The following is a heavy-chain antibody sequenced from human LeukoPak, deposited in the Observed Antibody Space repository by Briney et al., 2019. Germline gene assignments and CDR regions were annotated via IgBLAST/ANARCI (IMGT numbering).Heavy chain of an antibody. J-gene: IGHJ4*02. V-gene: IGHV3-74*01. CDR1: GYTFSRYW. CDR3: ARDHGSYYFDY. D-gene: IGHD3-10*01. CDR2: ISSDGSST. Sequence: GGSLRLSCVASGYTFSRYWIHWVRQAPGKGLVWVSSISSDGSSTSYADSVKGRFTISRDNAKNTLSLQMNSLRAEDTAVYYCARDHGSYYFDYWGQGILVTVSS.